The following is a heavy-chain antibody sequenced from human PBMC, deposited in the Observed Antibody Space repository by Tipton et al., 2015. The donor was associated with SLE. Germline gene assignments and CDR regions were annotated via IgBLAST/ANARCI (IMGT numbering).Heavy chain of an antibody. V-gene: IGHV4-34*01. Sequence: TLSLTCAVCGGSFSGYYWSWIRQPPGKGLEWVGEINHSGSTNYNPSLKSRVTISVDTSKNQFSLKLRSVTAADTAVYYCARHIWYFDLWGRGTLVTVSS. CDR2: INHSGST. J-gene: IGHJ2*01. CDR3: ARHIWYFDL. CDR1: GGSFSGYY.